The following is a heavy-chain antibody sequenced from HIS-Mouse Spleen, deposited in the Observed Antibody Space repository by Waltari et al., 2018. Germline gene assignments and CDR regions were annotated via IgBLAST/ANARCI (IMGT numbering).Heavy chain of an antibody. Sequence: EVQLVESGGGLVKPGGSLRLSCAASGFTFSSYSMNWVRQAPGKWRGWFSSISGSSSYIYYADSVKGRFTISRDNAKNSLYLQMNSLRAEDTAVYYCASLTDSGYDYVGFDYWGQGTLVTVSS. CDR3: ASLTDSGYDYVGFDY. D-gene: IGHD5-12*01. J-gene: IGHJ4*02. CDR1: GFTFSSYS. CDR2: ISGSSSYI. V-gene: IGHV3-21*01.